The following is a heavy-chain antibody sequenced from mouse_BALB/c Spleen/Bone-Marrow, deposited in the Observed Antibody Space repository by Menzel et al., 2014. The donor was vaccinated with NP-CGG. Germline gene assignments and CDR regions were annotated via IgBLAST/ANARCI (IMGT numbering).Heavy chain of an antibody. D-gene: IGHD1-1*01. CDR2: IWAGGST. CDR1: GFSLTSYG. V-gene: IGHV2-9*02. J-gene: IGHJ4*01. CDR3: ARDYYSSLYAMDY. Sequence: QVQLQQSGPGLVAPSQSLSITCTVSGFSLTSYGVHWVRQPPGKGLEWLGVIWAGGSTNYNSALMSRLSISKDNSKSQVFLKMNSLQTDDTAMYYCARDYYSSLYAMDYWGQGTSVTVSS.